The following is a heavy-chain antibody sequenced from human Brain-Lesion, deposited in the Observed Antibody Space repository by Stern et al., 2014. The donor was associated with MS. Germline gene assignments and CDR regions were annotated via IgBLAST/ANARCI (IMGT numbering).Heavy chain of an antibody. J-gene: IGHJ5*02. Sequence: EVQLVESGGDLVQPGGSLRLSCVASGFTFSDYWLTWVRQAPGKGPQGVANINQDGSDNNYVDYVKGRFNISRENAKNSLYLQMNSLRVDDTAVYYCARIDRGNYDFWSGYYDYWFDPWGQGTLVTVSS. CDR3: ARIDRGNYDFWSGYYDYWFDP. V-gene: IGHV3-7*01. D-gene: IGHD3-3*01. CDR2: INQDGSDN. CDR1: GFTFSDYW.